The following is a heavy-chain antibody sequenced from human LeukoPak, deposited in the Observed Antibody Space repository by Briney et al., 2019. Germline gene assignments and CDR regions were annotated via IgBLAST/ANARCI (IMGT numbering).Heavy chain of an antibody. CDR2: IYPVDSDT. CDR3: ARYPGGYSSSRAAY. V-gene: IGHV5-51*01. Sequence: GESLKISCNGSGYSFATFWIAWVRQVPGKGLEWIGVIYPVDSDTRYSPSFQGQVTISVDKSTSTAYLQWSSLKASDTAMYYCARYPGGYSSSRAAYWGQGTLVTVSS. J-gene: IGHJ4*02. D-gene: IGHD6-6*01. CDR1: GYSFATFW.